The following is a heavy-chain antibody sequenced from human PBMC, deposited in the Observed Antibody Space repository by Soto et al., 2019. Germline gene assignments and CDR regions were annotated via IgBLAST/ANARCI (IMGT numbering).Heavy chain of an antibody. Sequence: PGGSLRLSCAASGFTFDDYTMHWVRQAPGKGLEWVSLISWDGGSTNYADSVKGRFTISRDNSKNSLYLQMNSLRTEDTALYYCVKDIARKVELSCSSACDIWGQGTMVSVS. CDR2: ISWDGGST. CDR1: GFTFDDYT. V-gene: IGHV3-43*01. CDR3: VKDIARKVELSCSSACDI. J-gene: IGHJ3*02. D-gene: IGHD1-26*01.